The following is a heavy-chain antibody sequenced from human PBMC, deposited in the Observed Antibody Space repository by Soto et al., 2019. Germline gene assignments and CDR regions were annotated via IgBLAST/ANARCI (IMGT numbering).Heavy chain of an antibody. CDR1: GHRFTTYW. CDR3: AQTNNAYCGGDCYSGAFDI. CDR2: IYPGNSDT. V-gene: IGHV5-51*01. D-gene: IGHD2-21*02. Sequence: PGESLKISCQGSGHRFTTYWIGWVRQLPGKGLEWMGIIYPGNSDTIYSPSFQGQVTISADKSISTAYLRWSTLRASDTAMYYCAQTNNAYCGGDCYSGAFDIWGQGTMVTVSS. J-gene: IGHJ3*02.